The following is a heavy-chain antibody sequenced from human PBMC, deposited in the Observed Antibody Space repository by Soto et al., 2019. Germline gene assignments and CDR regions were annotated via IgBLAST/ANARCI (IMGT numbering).Heavy chain of an antibody. CDR3: AKDAIGSRGHFDY. CDR2: ISWNSGSI. D-gene: IGHD3-10*01. V-gene: IGHV3-9*01. J-gene: IGHJ4*02. Sequence: EVQLVESGGGLVQPGRSLRLSCAASGFTFDDYAMHWVRQAPGKGLEWVSGISWNSGSIGYADSVKGRFTISRDNAKNSLYLQMNSLRAEDTALYYCAKDAIGSRGHFDYWGQGTLVTVSS. CDR1: GFTFDDYA.